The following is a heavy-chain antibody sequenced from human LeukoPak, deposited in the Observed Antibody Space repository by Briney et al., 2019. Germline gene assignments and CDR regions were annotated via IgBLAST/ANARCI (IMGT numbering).Heavy chain of an antibody. CDR1: GFTFSSHG. CDR2: ISDSGGST. Sequence: GGSLRLSCAASGFTFSSHGMSWVRQAPGKGLEWVSAISDSGGSTYYADSVKGRFTISRDNSKNTLYLQMNSLRAEDTAVYYCAKKSRVDILTEWGQGTLVTVSS. CDR3: AKKSRVDILTE. V-gene: IGHV3-23*01. J-gene: IGHJ4*02. D-gene: IGHD3-9*01.